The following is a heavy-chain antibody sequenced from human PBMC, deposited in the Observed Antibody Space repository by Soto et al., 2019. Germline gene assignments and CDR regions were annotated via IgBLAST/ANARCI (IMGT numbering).Heavy chain of an antibody. V-gene: IGHV4-31*03. CDR2: IYYSGST. CDR3: ASDRGGYGMDV. CDR1: GGSISSGGYY. D-gene: IGHD2-15*01. Sequence: QVQLQESGPGLVTPSQTLSLTCTVSGGSISSGGYYWSWIRQHPGKGLEWIGYIYYSGSTYYNPSLRSRVTISADTSKTQFSLKLSSVTTADTAVYYCASDRGGYGMDVWGQGTTVTVSS. J-gene: IGHJ6*02.